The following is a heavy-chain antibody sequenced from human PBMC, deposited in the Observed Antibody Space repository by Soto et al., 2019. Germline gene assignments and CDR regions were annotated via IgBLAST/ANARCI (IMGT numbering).Heavy chain of an antibody. D-gene: IGHD2-15*01. CDR2: IRSKAYGGTA. J-gene: IGHJ4*02. Sequence: GGARRISWTGSGFNFGEYGMSWFRQAPGKGLEWVGFIRSKAYGGTAEYAASVKGRFTISRDDSKSIAYLQMNSLKSEDTAVYYCTVVATTFHYWGQGTLVTVSS. V-gene: IGHV3-49*03. CDR3: TVVATTFHY. CDR1: GFNFGEYG.